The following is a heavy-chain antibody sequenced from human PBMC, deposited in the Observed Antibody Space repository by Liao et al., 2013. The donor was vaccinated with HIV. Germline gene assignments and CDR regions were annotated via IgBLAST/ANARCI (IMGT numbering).Heavy chain of an antibody. CDR3: ARAPTGEWGNWFDP. CDR1: GGSISSFQ. J-gene: IGHJ5*02. D-gene: IGHD7-27*01. CDR2: IYTSGST. V-gene: IGHV4-4*07. Sequence: QVQLQESGPGLVKPSETLPLTCTVSGGSISSFQWNWIRQPAGKGLEWIGRIYTSGSTYYNPSLKSRVTMSVDTSKNQFSLKLSSVTAADTAVYYCARAPTGEWGNWFDPWGQGTLVTVSS.